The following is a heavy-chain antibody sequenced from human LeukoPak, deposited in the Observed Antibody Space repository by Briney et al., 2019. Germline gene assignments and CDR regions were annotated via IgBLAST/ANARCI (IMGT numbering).Heavy chain of an antibody. CDR2: IKHDGNEK. Sequence: PGGSLRLSCAASGFTLGSYWMSWVRQAPGKGLEWVANIKHDGNEKYYADSVKGRFTISRDNAKNSLYLQMNSLRAEDTAVYYCARDPGYSYGYYSYWGQGTLVTVSS. J-gene: IGHJ4*02. D-gene: IGHD5-18*01. V-gene: IGHV3-7*01. CDR3: ARDPGYSYGYYSY. CDR1: GFTLGSYW.